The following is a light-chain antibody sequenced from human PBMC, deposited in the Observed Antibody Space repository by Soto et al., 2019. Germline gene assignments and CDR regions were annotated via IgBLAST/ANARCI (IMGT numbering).Light chain of an antibody. CDR1: QDISNY. V-gene: IGKV1-33*01. Sequence: IQMTQSPSSLSASVGDRVTITCQAGQDISNYLNWYQQKPGKAPNLLIYDTSTLETRDPSRVTGSRSGRDFTFTTGTLRPEDIATYYWQQYNNLPRNFGRGAKVEIK. CDR2: DTS. CDR3: QQYNNLPRN. J-gene: IGKJ4*01.